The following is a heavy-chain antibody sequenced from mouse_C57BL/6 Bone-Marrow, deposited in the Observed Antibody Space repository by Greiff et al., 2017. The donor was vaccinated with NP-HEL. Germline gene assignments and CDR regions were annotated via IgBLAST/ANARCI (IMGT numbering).Heavy chain of an antibody. CDR1: GYSFTSYY. Sequence: VQLQQSGPELVKPGASVKISCKASGYSFTSYYIHWVKQRPGQGLEWIGWIYPGSGNTKYNEKFKGKATLTADTSSSTAYMQLSSLTSEDSAVYYCAEGTTVVADAMDYWGQGTSVTVSS. D-gene: IGHD1-1*01. V-gene: IGHV1-66*01. J-gene: IGHJ4*01. CDR2: IYPGSGNT. CDR3: AEGTTVVADAMDY.